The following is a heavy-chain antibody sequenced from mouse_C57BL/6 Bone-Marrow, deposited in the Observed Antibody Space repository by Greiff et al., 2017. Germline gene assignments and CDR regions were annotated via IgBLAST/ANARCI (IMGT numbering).Heavy chain of an antibody. CDR1: GYTFTSYW. CDR3: ARLVTTLVAKRAY. V-gene: IGHV1-7*01. D-gene: IGHD1-1*01. Sequence: QVQLQQSGAELAKPGASVQLSCKASGYTFTSYWMHWVKQRPGQGLEWIGYINPSSGYTKYNQKFKDKATLTADKSSSPAYMQLSSLTYEDSAVYYCARLVTTLVAKRAYWGQGTLVTVSA. CDR2: INPSSGYT. J-gene: IGHJ3*01.